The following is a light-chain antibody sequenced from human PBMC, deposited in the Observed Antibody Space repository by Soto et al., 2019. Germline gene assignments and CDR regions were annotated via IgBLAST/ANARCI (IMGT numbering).Light chain of an antibody. Sequence: QSALTQPASVSGSPGQSITICCTGTSSDVGGYNYVSWYQQHPGKVPKLMIYEVSNRPSGVSNRFSGSKSGNTASLTISGLQAEDEADYYCNSYTSSSTLVFGGGTKLTVL. CDR2: EVS. CDR1: SSDVGGYNY. V-gene: IGLV2-14*01. J-gene: IGLJ2*01. CDR3: NSYTSSSTLV.